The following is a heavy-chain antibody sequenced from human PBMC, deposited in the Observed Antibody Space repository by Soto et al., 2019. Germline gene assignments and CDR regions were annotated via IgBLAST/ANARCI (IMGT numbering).Heavy chain of an antibody. V-gene: IGHV4-59*01. D-gene: IGHD3-10*01. Sequence: QVQLQESGPGLVKPSETLSLTCTVSGVSISSYYWSWIRQPPGEGPEWIGNIFYDGTINYNHSRRSRVTISVDTSKNQVSLRLSSVTAADTAIYYCARDIRYIGSFYYFDYWGQGSLVTVSS. CDR3: ARDIRYIGSFYYFDY. CDR2: IFYDGTI. CDR1: GVSISSYY. J-gene: IGHJ4*02.